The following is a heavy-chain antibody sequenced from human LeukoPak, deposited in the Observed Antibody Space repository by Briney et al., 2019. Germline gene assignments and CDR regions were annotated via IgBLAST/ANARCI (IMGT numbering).Heavy chain of an antibody. J-gene: IGHJ4*02. Sequence: PGGSLRLSCAASGFTFSSYGMHWVRQAPGKGLEWVAVISYDGSNKYYADSVKGRFTISRDNSKNTLCLQMNSLRAEDTAVYYCAIDPNWGTHSWGQGALVTVSS. D-gene: IGHD7-27*01. V-gene: IGHV3-30*03. CDR3: AIDPNWGTHS. CDR2: ISYDGSNK. CDR1: GFTFSSYG.